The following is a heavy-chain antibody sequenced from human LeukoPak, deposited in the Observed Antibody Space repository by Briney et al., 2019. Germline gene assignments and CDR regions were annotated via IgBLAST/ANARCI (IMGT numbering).Heavy chain of an antibody. Sequence: PGGSLRLSCAASGFTFSSYWMSWVRQAPGKGLEWVANIKQDGSEKYYVASVKGRFTISRDNAKNSLYLQMNSLRAEDTAVYYCGRDVDYYGSSGPGGHWGQGTLVSVLS. V-gene: IGHV3-7*01. CDR2: IKQDGSEK. J-gene: IGHJ4*02. CDR3: GRDVDYYGSSGPGGH. D-gene: IGHD3-22*01. CDR1: GFTFSSYW.